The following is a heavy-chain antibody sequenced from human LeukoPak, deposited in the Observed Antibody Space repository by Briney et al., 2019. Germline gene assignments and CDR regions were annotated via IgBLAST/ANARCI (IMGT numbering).Heavy chain of an antibody. V-gene: IGHV3-48*02. CDR2: IGSSLNTK. Sequence: GGSLRLSCAASGFTFSTFSMNWVRQPPGKGLEWVSYIGSSLNTKYYADSVKGRFTISRDNAKNSLYLQMNSLRDEDTAVYSCARDRGGDTRHYLDYWGQGTLVTVSS. CDR3: ARDRGGDTRHYLDY. D-gene: IGHD4-17*01. J-gene: IGHJ4*02. CDR1: GFTFSTFS.